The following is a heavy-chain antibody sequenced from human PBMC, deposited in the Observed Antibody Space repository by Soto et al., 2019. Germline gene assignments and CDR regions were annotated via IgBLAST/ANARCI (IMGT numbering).Heavy chain of an antibody. J-gene: IGHJ4*02. CDR3: ARRTVNIRTFYSGLKTHCFDY. V-gene: IGHV4-39*01. CDR1: GGSISSSSYY. D-gene: IGHD6-19*01. CDR2: IYYSGST. Sequence: QLQLQESGPGLVKPSETLSLTCAVSGGSISSSSYYWGWIRQPPGKGLEWIGSIYYSGSTYYTPSLQSRAAISVDTSKNQFSLKLNSVTAADTAVYYCARRTVNIRTFYSGLKTHCFDYWGQGTLVTVSS.